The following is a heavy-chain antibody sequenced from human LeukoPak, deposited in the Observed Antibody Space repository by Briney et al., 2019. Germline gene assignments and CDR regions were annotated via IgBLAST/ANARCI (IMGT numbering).Heavy chain of an antibody. Sequence: GGSLRLSCAASGFTFSSYAMSWVRQAPGKGLEWVSAISGSGGSTYYADSVKGRFTISRDNSKNTLYLQMNSLRAEDTAVYYCAKGNSYGLLKRYYFDYWGQGALVTVSS. D-gene: IGHD5-18*01. CDR3: AKGNSYGLLKRYYFDY. CDR1: GFTFSSYA. V-gene: IGHV3-23*01. CDR2: ISGSGGST. J-gene: IGHJ4*02.